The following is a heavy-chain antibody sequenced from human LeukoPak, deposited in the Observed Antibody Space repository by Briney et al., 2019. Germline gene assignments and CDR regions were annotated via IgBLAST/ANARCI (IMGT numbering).Heavy chain of an antibody. CDR2: IKYDEIEK. CDR3: ARDTGALVTHFDY. D-gene: IGHD5-18*01. J-gene: IGHJ4*02. Sequence: GGSLRLSCAASGFTFSSYWMNWARQAPGKGLEWVANIKYDEIEKYHVDSVKGRFTISRDNTKNSLYLQMNSLRVEDTAVYYCARDTGALVTHFDYWGQGTLVTVSS. V-gene: IGHV3-7*03. CDR1: GFTFSSYW.